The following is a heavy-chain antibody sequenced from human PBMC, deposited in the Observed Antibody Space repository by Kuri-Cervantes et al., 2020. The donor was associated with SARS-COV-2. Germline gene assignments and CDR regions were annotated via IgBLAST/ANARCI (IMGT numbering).Heavy chain of an antibody. Sequence: ESLKISCTVSGGSISSYYWSWIRQPPGKGLEWIGYIYYSGSTNYNPSLKSRVTISVDTSKNQFSLKLSSVTAADTAVYYCARVRYCSSTSCRLGWYFDLWGRGTLVTVSS. J-gene: IGHJ2*01. V-gene: IGHV4-59*08. D-gene: IGHD2-2*01. CDR2: IYYSGST. CDR1: GGSISSYY. CDR3: ARVRYCSSTSCRLGWYFDL.